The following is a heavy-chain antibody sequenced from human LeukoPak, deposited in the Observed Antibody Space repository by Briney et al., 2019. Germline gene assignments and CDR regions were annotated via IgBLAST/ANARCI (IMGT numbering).Heavy chain of an antibody. V-gene: IGHV3-33*01. J-gene: IGHJ2*01. CDR2: IGDDGSNK. CDR1: GLNFNDYD. Sequence: QPGGSLRLSCAASGLNFNDYDMDWVRQAPGKGPEWVAVIGDDGSNKYYAESVKGRFTISRDISKNMLYLQMNSLRVEDTAVYYCARERGGQDWDFDLWGRGTLVTVSS. D-gene: IGHD3-10*01. CDR3: ARERGGQDWDFDL.